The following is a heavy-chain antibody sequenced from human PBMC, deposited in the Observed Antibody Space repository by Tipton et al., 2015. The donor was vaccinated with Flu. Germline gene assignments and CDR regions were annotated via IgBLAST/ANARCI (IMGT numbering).Heavy chain of an antibody. CDR1: GGSISSSSYY. CDR3: ARVAPVGIFGVVPPYWYFAL. J-gene: IGHJ2*01. CDR2: IYYSGST. D-gene: IGHD3-3*01. Sequence: TLSLTCTVSGGSISSSSYYWGWIRQPPGKGLEWIGSIYYSGSTYYNPSLKSRVTISVDTSKNQFSLKLSSVTAADSAVYCCARVAPVGIFGVVPPYWYFALWGRGTLVTVSS. V-gene: IGHV4-39*07.